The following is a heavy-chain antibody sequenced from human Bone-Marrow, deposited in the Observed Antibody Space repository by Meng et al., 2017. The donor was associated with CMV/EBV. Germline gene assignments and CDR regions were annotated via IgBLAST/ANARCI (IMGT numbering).Heavy chain of an antibody. J-gene: IGHJ5*02. D-gene: IGHD3-3*01. CDR2: INASNGNT. CDR1: SYA. CDR3: ARASEYYDFWSGYSLDNWFDP. Sequence: SYAMHWVRQAPGQRLEWMGWINASNGNTKYSQKFQGRVTITRDTSASTAYMELSSLRSEDTAVYYCARASEYYDFWSGYSLDNWFDPWGQGTLVTVSS. V-gene: IGHV1-3*01.